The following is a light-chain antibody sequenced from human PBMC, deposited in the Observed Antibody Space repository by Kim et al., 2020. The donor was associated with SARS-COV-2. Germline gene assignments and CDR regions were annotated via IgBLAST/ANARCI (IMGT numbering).Light chain of an antibody. V-gene: IGKV1-5*03. CDR2: KAS. CDR1: QNINSW. Sequence: AAVEDRITITCRASQNINSWLAWYQQKPGKAPKLLIYKASSLESGVPSRFSGSGSGTEFTLTISSLQPDDFATYYCQQYKTYPWTFGQGTKVDIK. CDR3: QQYKTYPWT. J-gene: IGKJ1*01.